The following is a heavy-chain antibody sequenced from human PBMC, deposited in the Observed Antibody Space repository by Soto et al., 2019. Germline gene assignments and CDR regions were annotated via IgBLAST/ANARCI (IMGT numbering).Heavy chain of an antibody. V-gene: IGHV1-69*12. CDR2: IIPIFGTA. CDR3: ASHYDSSGYYYRGLDY. D-gene: IGHD3-22*01. CDR1: GGTFSSYA. J-gene: IGHJ4*02. Sequence: QVQLVQSGAEVKKPGSSVKVSCKASGGTFSSYAISWVRQAPGQGLEWMGGIIPIFGTADYAQKFQGRVTITADESKSPAYMELSSLRSEDTAVYYCASHYDSSGYYYRGLDYWGQGTLVTVSS.